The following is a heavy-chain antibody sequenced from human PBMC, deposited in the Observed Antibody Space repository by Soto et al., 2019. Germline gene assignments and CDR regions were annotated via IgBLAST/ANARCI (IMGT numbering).Heavy chain of an antibody. Sequence: EVQLVESGGGLVQPGGSLRLSCAASGFTFSSYSMNWVRQAPGKGLAWVSYISSSSSTIYYADSVKGRFTIARDNAKNSLYLQMNSLRDEDTAVYYCALRTYYDSSGYSAVAYWVQGTLFTVSS. D-gene: IGHD3-22*01. CDR2: ISSSSSTI. J-gene: IGHJ4*02. CDR1: GFTFSSYS. V-gene: IGHV3-48*02. CDR3: ALRTYYDSSGYSAVAY.